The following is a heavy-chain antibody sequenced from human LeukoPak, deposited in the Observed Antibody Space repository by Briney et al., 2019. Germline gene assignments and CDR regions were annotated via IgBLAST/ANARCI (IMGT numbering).Heavy chain of an antibody. CDR1: GFTFSSYG. CDR3: AAPGVPAATYYFDY. J-gene: IGHJ4*02. Sequence: GGSLRLSCVASGFTFSSYGMHWVRQAPGKGLQWVALISYDGSNKYYADSVKGRFTISRDNSKNTVYLQMNSLRAEDTAVYYCAAPGVPAATYYFDYWGQGTLVTVSS. CDR2: ISYDGSNK. V-gene: IGHV3-30*03. D-gene: IGHD2-2*01.